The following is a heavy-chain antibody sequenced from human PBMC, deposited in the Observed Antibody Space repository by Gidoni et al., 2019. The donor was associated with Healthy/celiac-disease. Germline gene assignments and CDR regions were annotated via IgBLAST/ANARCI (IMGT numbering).Heavy chain of an antibody. CDR2: IYYSGST. V-gene: IGHV4-59*07. D-gene: IGHD2-15*01. CDR1: GGSISSYY. Sequence: QVQLQESGPGLVKPSDTLSLTCTASGGSISSYYWSWIRQPPGKGLEWIGYIYYSGSTTYNPSLKSRVTISVDTSKNQFSLKLSSVTAADTAVYYCARGVDVYYYYGMDVWGQGTTVTVSS. J-gene: IGHJ6*02. CDR3: ARGVDVYYYYGMDV.